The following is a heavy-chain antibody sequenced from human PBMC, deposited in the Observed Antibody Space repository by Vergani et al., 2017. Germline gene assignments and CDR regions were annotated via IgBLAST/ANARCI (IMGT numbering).Heavy chain of an antibody. CDR2: IYTSGST. CDR3: AIAGSGDPFYYGSGTYYMDV. D-gene: IGHD3-10*01. Sequence: QVQLQESGPGLVKPSQTLSLTCTVSGGSISSGSYYWSWIRQPAGKGLEWIGRIYTSGSTNYNPSLKSRVTMSVDTSKNQFSLKLSSVTAADTAVYYCAIAGSGDPFYYGSGTYYMDVWGKGTTVTVSS. CDR1: GGSISSGSYY. V-gene: IGHV4-61*02. J-gene: IGHJ6*03.